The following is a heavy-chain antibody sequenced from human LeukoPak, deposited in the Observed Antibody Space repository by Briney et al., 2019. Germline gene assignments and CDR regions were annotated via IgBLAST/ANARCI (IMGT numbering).Heavy chain of an antibody. V-gene: IGHV3-23*01. CDR2: ISGSGGST. Sequence: AGGSLRLSCAASGFTFSSYAMSWVRQAPGKGLEWVSAISGSGGSTYYADSVKGRFTISRDNSKNTLYLQMNSLRAEDTAVYCCAKGVISYGYYYGMDVWGQGTTVTVSS. J-gene: IGHJ6*02. CDR3: AKGVISYGYYYGMDV. D-gene: IGHD5-18*01. CDR1: GFTFSSYA.